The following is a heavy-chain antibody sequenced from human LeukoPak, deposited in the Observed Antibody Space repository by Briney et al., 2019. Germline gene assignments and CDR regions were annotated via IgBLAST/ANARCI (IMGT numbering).Heavy chain of an antibody. CDR3: ARALARDGYNCFDY. Sequence: SEPLSLTCTVSGGSISSYYWSWIRQPAGKGLEWIGRIYTSGSTNYNPSLKSQVTISVDKSKNQFSLKLSSVTAANTAVYYCARALARDGYNCFDYWGQGPRVTVSS. J-gene: IGHJ4*02. V-gene: IGHV4-4*07. D-gene: IGHD5-24*01. CDR1: GGSISSYY. CDR2: IYTSGST.